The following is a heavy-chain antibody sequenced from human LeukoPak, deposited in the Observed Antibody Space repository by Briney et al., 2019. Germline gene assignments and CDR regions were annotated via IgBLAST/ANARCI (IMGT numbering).Heavy chain of an antibody. Sequence: GGSLRLSCAASGYTFSRYAMSWVRQAPGKGLEWVSASSGSGGSTYYADSVKGRFTISRDNSKNTLYLQMNSLRAEDTAVYYCAKVSLGWYRGYWGQGTLVTVSS. CDR2: SSGSGGST. V-gene: IGHV3-23*01. J-gene: IGHJ4*02. D-gene: IGHD6-19*01. CDR3: AKVSLGWYRGY. CDR1: GYTFSRYA.